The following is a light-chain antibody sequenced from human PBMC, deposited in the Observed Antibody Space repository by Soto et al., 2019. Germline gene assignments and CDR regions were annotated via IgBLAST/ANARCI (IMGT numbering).Light chain of an antibody. CDR3: QSYGSSLSVV. Sequence: QSVLTQPPSVSGAPGQRVTISCTGSSSNIGAGYDVHWYQQLPGTAPKLLIYVNSNRPSGVPDRFSGSKSGTSASLAITGLQAEDEADYYCQSYGSSLSVVFGGGTKVTVL. J-gene: IGLJ2*01. V-gene: IGLV1-40*01. CDR2: VNS. CDR1: SSNIGAGYD.